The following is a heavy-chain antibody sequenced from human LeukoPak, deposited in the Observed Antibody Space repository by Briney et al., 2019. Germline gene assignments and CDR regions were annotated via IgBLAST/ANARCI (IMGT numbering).Heavy chain of an antibody. CDR3: ARQDSSSWIRRWFDP. CDR1: GGSISSSSYY. J-gene: IGHJ5*02. Sequence: SETLSLTCTVSGGSISSSSYYWGWIRQPPGKGLEWIGSIYYSGSTYYNPSRKSRFTISVDTSKNQFSLKLSSVTAADTAVYYCARQDSSSWIRRWFDPWGQGTLVTVSS. D-gene: IGHD6-13*01. V-gene: IGHV4-39*01. CDR2: IYYSGST.